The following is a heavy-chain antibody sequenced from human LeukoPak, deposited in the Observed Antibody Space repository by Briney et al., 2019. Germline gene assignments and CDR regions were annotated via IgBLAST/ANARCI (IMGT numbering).Heavy chain of an antibody. CDR2: IYYSGST. Sequence: PSQTLSLTCTVSGGSISSYYWSWIRQPPGKGLEWIGYIYYSGSTNYNPSLKSRVTISVDTSKNQFSLKLSSVTAADTAVYYCARAIPAFYGDYVGLIDYWGQGTLVTVSS. J-gene: IGHJ4*02. CDR1: GGSISSYY. CDR3: ARAIPAFYGDYVGLIDY. V-gene: IGHV4-59*01. D-gene: IGHD4-17*01.